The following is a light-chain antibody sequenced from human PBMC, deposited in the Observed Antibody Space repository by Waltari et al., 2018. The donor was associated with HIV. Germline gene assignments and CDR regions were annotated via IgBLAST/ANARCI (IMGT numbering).Light chain of an antibody. V-gene: IGLV1-40*01. CDR1: SSSLGAGQV. J-gene: IGLJ2*01. Sequence: GLTQPPSVSGAPGETVSISCLGTSSSLGAGQVVHWYQHRPGEPHRLLIYTLHIWTEGFPCRLYSFRSGNTATLIISDLYLDEEAEYHSQAYDNTWGVFGGGTKLTVL. CDR2: TLH. CDR3: QAYDNTWGV.